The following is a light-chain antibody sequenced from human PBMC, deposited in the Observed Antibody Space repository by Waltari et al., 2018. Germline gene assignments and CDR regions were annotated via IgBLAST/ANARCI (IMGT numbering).Light chain of an antibody. CDR3: QAYDTILSGSV. Sequence: QSVLTQPPSLSGAPGQGVTITCTGSSSNIGAGSDVSWYQQLPGTAPKLLIYGNDIRPSGVPDRFSGSKSGTSASLAITGLQAEDEGDFYCQAYDTILSGSVFGGGTKVTVL. CDR2: GND. J-gene: IGLJ3*02. CDR1: SSNIGAGSD. V-gene: IGLV1-40*01.